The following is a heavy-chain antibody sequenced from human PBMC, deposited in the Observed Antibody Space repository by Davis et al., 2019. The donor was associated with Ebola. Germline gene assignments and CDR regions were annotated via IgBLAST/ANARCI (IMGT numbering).Heavy chain of an antibody. V-gene: IGHV5-10-1*04. CDR1: GYSFTSYW. Sequence: GESLKISCKGSGYSFTSYWISWVRQMPGKGLEWMGRIDPSDSYTNYSPSFQGQVTISADKSISTAYLQWSSLKASDTAMYYCARQLHPHYYYYGMDVWGQGTTVTVSS. J-gene: IGHJ6*02. CDR3: ARQLHPHYYYYGMDV. CDR2: IDPSDSYT. D-gene: IGHD6-6*01.